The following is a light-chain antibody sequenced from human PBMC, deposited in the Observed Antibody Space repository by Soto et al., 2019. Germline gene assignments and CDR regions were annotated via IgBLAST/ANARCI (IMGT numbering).Light chain of an antibody. CDR2: AAS. Sequence: DVQMTQCPSSLSASVGDRVTITCRASQGIAPYLAWVQQKPGKVPKLLIYAASTLQSGVLSRFSGSGSGTDFTLTISSLQPEDVATYYCQKYNSAPLTFGGGIKVEVK. CDR3: QKYNSAPLT. CDR1: QGIAPY. V-gene: IGKV1-27*01. J-gene: IGKJ4*01.